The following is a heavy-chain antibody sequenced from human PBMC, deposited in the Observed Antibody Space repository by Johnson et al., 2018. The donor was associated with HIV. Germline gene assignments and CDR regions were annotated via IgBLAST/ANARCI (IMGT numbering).Heavy chain of an antibody. CDR1: GFTVSSNY. CDR3: ARVGGSSWSDAFDI. V-gene: IGHV3-23*04. CDR2: ISGSGGST. D-gene: IGHD6-13*01. Sequence: VQLVESGGGLVQPGGSLRLSCAASGFTVSSNYMTWVRPGPGKGLEWVSVISGSGGSTYYADSVKGRFTISRDNSKNTLYLQMNSLRAEDTAVYYCARVGGSSWSDAFDIWGQGTMVTVSS. J-gene: IGHJ3*02.